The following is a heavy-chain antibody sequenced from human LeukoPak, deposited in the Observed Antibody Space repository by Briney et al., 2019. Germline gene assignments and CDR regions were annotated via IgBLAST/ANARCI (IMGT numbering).Heavy chain of an antibody. CDR2: IYYSGST. CDR3: ASFGGYYFDY. Sequence: SETLSLTCTVSGGSISSSSYYWGWIRQPPGKGLEWIGYIYYSGSTNYNPSLKSRVTISVDTSKNQFSLKLSSVTAADTAVYYCASFGGYYFDYWGQGTLVTVSS. V-gene: IGHV4-61*05. J-gene: IGHJ4*02. D-gene: IGHD3-22*01. CDR1: GGSISSSSYY.